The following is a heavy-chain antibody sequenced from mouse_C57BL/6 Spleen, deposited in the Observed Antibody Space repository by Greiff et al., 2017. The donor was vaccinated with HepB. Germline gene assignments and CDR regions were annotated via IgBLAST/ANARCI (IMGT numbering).Heavy chain of an antibody. D-gene: IGHD1-1*01. CDR1: GFTFSDYG. CDR2: ISSGSSTI. CDR3: ARQLLGYFDY. Sequence: EVMLVESGGGLVKPGGSLKLSCAASGFTFSDYGMHWVRQAPEKGLEWVAYISSGSSTIYYADTVKGRFTISRDNDKNTLFLQMTSLRSEDTAMYYCARQLLGYFDYWGQGTTLTVSS. J-gene: IGHJ2*01. V-gene: IGHV5-17*01.